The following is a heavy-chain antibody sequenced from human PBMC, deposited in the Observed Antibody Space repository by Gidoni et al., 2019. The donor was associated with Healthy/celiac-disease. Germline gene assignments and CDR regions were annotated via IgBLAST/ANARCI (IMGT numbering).Heavy chain of an antibody. CDR1: GVTFGSYG. J-gene: IGHJ4*02. CDR2: ISDDGSNK. V-gene: IGHV3-30*18. Sequence: QVQLGVSGGGVVQRGRSLRLGCAASGVTFGSYGMHWVRQDPGKGREWGAVISDDGSNKYYADSVKGRFTISRDNSKNTLYLQMNSLRAEDTAVYYCAKDRDSYGYGGLDYWGQGTLVTVSS. D-gene: IGHD5-18*01. CDR3: AKDRDSYGYGGLDY.